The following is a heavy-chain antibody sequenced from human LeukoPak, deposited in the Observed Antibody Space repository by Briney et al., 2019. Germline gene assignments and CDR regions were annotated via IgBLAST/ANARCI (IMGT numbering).Heavy chain of an antibody. D-gene: IGHD5-12*01. CDR3: VRDGGSTGYDLLDY. CDR2: IKEDGSER. CDR1: GYTFSSYW. V-gene: IGHV3-7*01. Sequence: GGSLRLSCATSGYTFSSYWMTWVRQAPGKGLEWVANIKEDGSERNYVDSVKGRFTISRDNAYNSLYLQMNSLRAEDTAVYYCVRDGGSTGYDLLDYWGQGTLVTVS. J-gene: IGHJ4*02.